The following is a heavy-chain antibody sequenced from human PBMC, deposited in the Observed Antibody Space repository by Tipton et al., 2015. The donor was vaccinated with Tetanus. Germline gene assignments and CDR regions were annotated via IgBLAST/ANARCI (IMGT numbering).Heavy chain of an antibody. CDR2: VYHTGST. Sequence: LRLSCTVSGGSVRGGDYSWNWIRQPPGKGLEWIGYVYHTGSTYYKPSLKSRVTMSVDRSMNQFSLNLNSVTAADTAVYYCARGHLRGIVVAVFDYWGQGTLVSVSS. D-gene: IGHD2-15*01. V-gene: IGHV4-30-2*01. CDR3: ARGHLRGIVVAVFDY. J-gene: IGHJ4*02. CDR1: GGSVRGGDYS.